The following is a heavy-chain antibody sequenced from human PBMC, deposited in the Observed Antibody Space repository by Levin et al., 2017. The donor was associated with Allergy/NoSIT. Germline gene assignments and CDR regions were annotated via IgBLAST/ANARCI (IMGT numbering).Heavy chain of an antibody. Sequence: ASVKVSCKASGYTFTGYYMHWVRQAPGQGLEWMGRINPNSGGTNYAQKFQGRVTMTRDTSISTAYMELSRLRSDDTAVYYCARAGVLRYFDWVSSHSDPDYWGQGTLVTVSS. CDR2: INPNSGGT. CDR3: ARAGVLRYFDWVSSHSDPDY. J-gene: IGHJ4*02. D-gene: IGHD3-9*01. V-gene: IGHV1-2*06. CDR1: GYTFTGYY.